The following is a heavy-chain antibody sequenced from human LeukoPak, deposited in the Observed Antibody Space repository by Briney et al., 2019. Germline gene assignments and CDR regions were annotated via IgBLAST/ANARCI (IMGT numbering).Heavy chain of an antibody. CDR3: ARWASSVDC. J-gene: IGHJ4*02. D-gene: IGHD6-6*01. CDR2: IYSGGST. V-gene: IGHV3-66*01. CDR1: GFTVSSNY. Sequence: GGSLRLSCAASGFTVSSNYISWVSQAPGKGLECFSVIYSGGSTYSADSVKGRFTISIDISKNTLYLQMNSLRAEDTAVYYCARWASSVDCWGQGTLVTVSS.